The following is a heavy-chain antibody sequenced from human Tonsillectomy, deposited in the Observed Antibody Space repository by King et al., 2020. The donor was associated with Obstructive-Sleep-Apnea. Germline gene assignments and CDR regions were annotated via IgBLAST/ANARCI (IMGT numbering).Heavy chain of an antibody. D-gene: IGHD6-19*01. V-gene: IGHV4-38-2*02. CDR2: IYHSGST. CDR3: ASSNSGWYAGEAFDI. Sequence: VQLQESGPGLVKPSETLSLTCTVSGYSISSGYYWGWIRQPPGKGLEWIGRIYHSGSTYYNPSLKSRVTISVDTSKNQFSLKLSPVTAADTAVYYCASSNSGWYAGEAFDIWGQGTMVTVSS. CDR1: GYSISSGYY. J-gene: IGHJ3*02.